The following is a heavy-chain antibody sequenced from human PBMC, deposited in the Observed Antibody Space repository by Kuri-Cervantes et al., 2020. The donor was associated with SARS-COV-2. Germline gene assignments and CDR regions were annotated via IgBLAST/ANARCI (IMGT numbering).Heavy chain of an antibody. CDR2: IMPALGMP. CDR1: GGSFSTAI. J-gene: IGHJ4*01. D-gene: IGHD6-19*01. V-gene: IGHV1-69*10. CDR3: ASDGVSGSLSLDF. Sequence: SVKVSCKASGGSFSTAIISWVRQGPGQGLEWMGGIMPALGMPNYAQKFRGRVTITADTSTATAYLELSGLKAEDTALYYCASDGVSGSLSLDFWGQEPWSPSPQ.